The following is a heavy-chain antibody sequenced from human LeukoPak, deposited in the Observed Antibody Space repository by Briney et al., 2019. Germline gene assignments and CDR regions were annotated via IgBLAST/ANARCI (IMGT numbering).Heavy chain of an antibody. Sequence: PGGSLKLSCAASGFTFSGSAMHWVRQASGKGLEWIGRIRTKVNSYATAYSASVKGRFTISRDDSKNTAYLQMNSLKTEDTAVYYCTRDSDGSGSYRDYWGQGTLVTVSS. CDR1: GFTFSGSA. J-gene: IGHJ4*02. CDR3: TRDSDGSGSYRDY. V-gene: IGHV3-73*01. CDR2: IRTKVNSYAT. D-gene: IGHD3-10*01.